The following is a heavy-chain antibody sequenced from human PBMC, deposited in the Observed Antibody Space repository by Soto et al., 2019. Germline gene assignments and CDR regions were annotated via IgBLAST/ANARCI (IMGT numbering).Heavy chain of an antibody. CDR1: GFTFSSYG. J-gene: IGHJ4*02. D-gene: IGHD3-3*01. V-gene: IGHV3-30*18. Sequence: LRLSCAASGFTFSSYGMHWVRQAPGKGLEWVAVISYDGSNKYYADSVKGRFTISRDNSKNTLYLQMNSLRAEDTAVYYCAKDSVPPYYDFWSGYCDYWGQGTLVTVSS. CDR3: AKDSVPPYYDFWSGYCDY. CDR2: ISYDGSNK.